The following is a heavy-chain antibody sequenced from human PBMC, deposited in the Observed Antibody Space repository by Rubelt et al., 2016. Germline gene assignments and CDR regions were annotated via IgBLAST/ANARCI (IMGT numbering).Heavy chain of an antibody. V-gene: IGHV4-59*08. J-gene: IGHJ5*02. CDR3: ARRGSRGAYPT. Sequence: GPGLVKPSETLSLTCTVSGGSISSYYWSWIRQPPGKGLEWIGYIYYSGSTNYTPSLKSRVTISVDPPKNQFSLKLSSVTAADPAVYYCARRGSRGAYPTWGQGTLVTVSS. D-gene: IGHD3-10*01. CDR1: GGSISSYY. CDR2: IYYSGST.